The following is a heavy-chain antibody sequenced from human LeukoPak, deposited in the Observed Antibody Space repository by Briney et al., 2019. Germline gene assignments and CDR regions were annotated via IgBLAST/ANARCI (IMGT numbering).Heavy chain of an antibody. CDR2: INPSGGST. V-gene: IGHV1-46*01. CDR1: GYMFTNYY. D-gene: IGHD6-13*01. CDR3: ARDRGSSWYYYSGMDV. J-gene: IGHJ6*02. Sequence: ASVTVSYKASGYMFTNYYMHWVRQAPGQGLEWMGIINPSGGSTSYAQKFQGRVTMTRDTSTSTVYMELSSLRSEDTAVYYCARDRGSSWYYYSGMDVWGQGTTVTVSS.